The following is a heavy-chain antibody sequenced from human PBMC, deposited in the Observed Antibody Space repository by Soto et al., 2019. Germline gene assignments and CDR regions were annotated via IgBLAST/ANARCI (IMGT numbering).Heavy chain of an antibody. CDR1: GGSFSGYY. CDR3: ARGRGYNNQSKYRNTFQFLNWLDP. J-gene: IGHJ5*02. V-gene: IGHV4-34*01. Sequence: PSETLSLTCAVYGGSFSGYYWSWIRQPPGKGLEWIGEINHSGSTNYNPSLKSRVTISVDTSKNQFSLKLSSVTAADTAVYYCARGRGYNNQSKYRNTFQFLNWLDPWGQGTLVTVSS. D-gene: IGHD3-16*02. CDR2: INHSGST.